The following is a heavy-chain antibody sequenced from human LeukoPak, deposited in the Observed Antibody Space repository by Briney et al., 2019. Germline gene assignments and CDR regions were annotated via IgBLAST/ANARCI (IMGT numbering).Heavy chain of an antibody. V-gene: IGHV4-31*03. CDR2: IYYSGST. Sequence: SETLSLTCTVSGGSIRSGDYSWNWIRQHPGKGLEWIGYIYYSGSTYYNPSLTSRVTMSVDTSKNQFSLKLSSVTAADTAIYYCARDHTETSSLNFRNYYYYGMDIWGQGTTVIVSS. J-gene: IGHJ6*02. D-gene: IGHD4-4*01. CDR1: GGSIRSGDYS. CDR3: ARDHTETSSLNFRNYYYYGMDI.